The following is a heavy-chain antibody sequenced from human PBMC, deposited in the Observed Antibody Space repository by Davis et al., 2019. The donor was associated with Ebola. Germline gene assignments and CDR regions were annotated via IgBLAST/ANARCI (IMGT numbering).Heavy chain of an antibody. CDR1: GFTFSSYA. CDR3: ARGTTMPD. J-gene: IGHJ4*02. CDR2: ISYDGSNK. D-gene: IGHD1-7*01. V-gene: IGHV3-30-3*01. Sequence: GGSLTLSCAASGFTFSSYAMHWVRQAPGKGLEWVAVISYDGSNKYYADSVKGRFTISRDNSKNTLYLQMNSLRAEDTAVYYCARGTTMPDWGQGTLVTVSS.